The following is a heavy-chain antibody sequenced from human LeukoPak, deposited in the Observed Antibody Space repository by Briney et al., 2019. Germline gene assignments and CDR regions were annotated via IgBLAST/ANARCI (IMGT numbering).Heavy chain of an antibody. J-gene: IGHJ6*02. CDR3: ARDRLVRSHIYYYGMDV. CDR1: GGTFSSYA. CDR2: IIPILGIA. D-gene: IGHD6-19*01. Sequence: ASVKVSCKASGGTFSSYAISWVRQAPGQGLEWMGRIIPILGIANYAQKFQGRVTITADKSTSTAYMELSSLRSEDTAVYYCARDRLVRSHIYYYGMDVWGQGTTVTVSS. V-gene: IGHV1-69*04.